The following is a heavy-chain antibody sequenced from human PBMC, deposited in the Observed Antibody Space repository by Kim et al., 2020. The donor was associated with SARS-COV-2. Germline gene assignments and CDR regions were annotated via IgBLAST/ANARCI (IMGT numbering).Heavy chain of an antibody. CDR2: T. CDR3: ARESALRDSDY. D-gene: IGHD3-16*01. Sequence: TYYNPSLKGRVTISVDTSKNPFSLKLSSVTAADTAVYYCARESALRDSDYWGQGTLVTVSS. J-gene: IGHJ4*02. V-gene: IGHV4-39*07.